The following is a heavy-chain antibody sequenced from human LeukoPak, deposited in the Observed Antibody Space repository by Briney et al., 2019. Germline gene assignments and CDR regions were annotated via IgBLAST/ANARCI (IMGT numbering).Heavy chain of an antibody. CDR2: IYYSGST. CDR1: GGSISSYY. V-gene: IGHV4-59*08. J-gene: IGHJ4*02. D-gene: IGHD3-10*01. CDR3: ASYLYYPTTYFDY. Sequence: SETLSLTCTVSGGSISSYYWSWIRQPPGKGLEWIGYIYYSGSTNYNPSLKSRVTISVDTSKNQFSLKLSSVTAADTAVYYCASYLYYPTTYFDYWGQGTLVTVSS.